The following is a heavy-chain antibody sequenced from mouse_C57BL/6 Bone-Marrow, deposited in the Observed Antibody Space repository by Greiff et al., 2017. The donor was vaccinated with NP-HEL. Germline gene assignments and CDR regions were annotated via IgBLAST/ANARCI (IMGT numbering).Heavy chain of an antibody. J-gene: IGHJ4*01. CDR2: IRNKANGYTT. Sequence: EVQRVESGGGLVQPGGSLSLSCAASGFTFTDYYMSWVRQPPGKALEWLGFIRNKANGYTTEDSASVKGRFTNSRDNSQSILYLQMNALRAEDSATYYCARSMPHYYGSSLYAMDYWGQGTLVTVSS. V-gene: IGHV7-3*01. D-gene: IGHD1-1*01. CDR3: ARSMPHYYGSSLYAMDY. CDR1: GFTFTDYY.